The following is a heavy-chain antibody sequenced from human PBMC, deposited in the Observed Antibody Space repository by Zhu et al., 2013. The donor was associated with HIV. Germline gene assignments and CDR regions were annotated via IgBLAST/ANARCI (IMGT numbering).Heavy chain of an antibody. J-gene: IGHJ6*02. CDR2: IIPILGIA. CDR3: ARVTGTMVRGGYYYGMDV. D-gene: IGHD3-10*01. Sequence: QVQLVQSGAEVKKPGSSVKVSCKASGGTFSSYTISWVRQAPGQGLEWMGRIIPILGIANYAQKFQGRVTITADKSTSTAYMELSSLRSEDTAVYYCARVTGTMVRGGYYYGMDVWGQGTTVTVSS. V-gene: IGHV1-69*02. CDR1: GGTFSSYT.